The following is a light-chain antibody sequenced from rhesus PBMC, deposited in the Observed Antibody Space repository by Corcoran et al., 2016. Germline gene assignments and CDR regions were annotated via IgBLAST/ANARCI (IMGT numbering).Light chain of an antibody. J-gene: IGKJ4*01. V-gene: IGKV1-44*03. CDR1: QNIYSN. Sequence: DIQMTQSPSALSASVGDRVTISCRASQNIYSNLAWYQQKPGKAPKLLIYGASSLQTGIPSRFSGSGSGTDFTLTMSGRQPEDSAAYYCQQYYGYPPTCGGGTKVELK. CDR2: GAS. CDR3: QQYYGYPPT.